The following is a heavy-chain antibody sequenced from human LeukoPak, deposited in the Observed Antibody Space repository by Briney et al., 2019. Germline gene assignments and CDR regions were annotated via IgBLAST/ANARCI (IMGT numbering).Heavy chain of an antibody. CDR2: ISGSGGGT. V-gene: IGHV3-23*01. J-gene: IGHJ4*02. CDR3: VYGSGSKKFDY. D-gene: IGHD3-10*01. CDR1: GFTFSSYA. Sequence: GGSLRLSCAASGFTFSSYAMSWVRQAPGKGLEWVSAISGSGGGTYYADSVKGRFTISRDNSKNTLYLQMNSLRAEDTAVYYCVYGSGSKKFDYWGQGTLVTVSS.